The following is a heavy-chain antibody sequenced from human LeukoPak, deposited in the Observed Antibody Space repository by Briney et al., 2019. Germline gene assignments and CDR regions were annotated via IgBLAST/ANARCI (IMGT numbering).Heavy chain of an antibody. D-gene: IGHD3-3*01. J-gene: IGHJ4*02. Sequence: ETLSLTCAVYGGSFSGYYWSWVRQAPGKGLEWVATINQDGSEKYYADSVKGRFTISRDNAKNSLFLQMNSLRAEDTAVYYCARDRITDFWSGYYTNYFDYWGQGTLVTVSS. V-gene: IGHV3-7*01. CDR2: INQDGSEK. CDR1: GGSFSGYY. CDR3: ARDRITDFWSGYYTNYFDY.